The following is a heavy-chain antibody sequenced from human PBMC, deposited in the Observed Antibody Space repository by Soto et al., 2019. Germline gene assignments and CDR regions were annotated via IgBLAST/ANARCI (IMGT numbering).Heavy chain of an antibody. Sequence: GGSLRLSCAASGFTVSSNYMSWVRQAPGKGLEWVSVIYSGGSTYYADSVKGRFTISRDNSKNTLYLQMNSLRAEDTAVYYCASVDDYYGSGVPYCWGQGTLVTSPQ. D-gene: IGHD3-10*01. CDR2: IYSGGST. V-gene: IGHV3-53*01. CDR3: ASVDDYYGSGVPYC. CDR1: GFTVSSNY. J-gene: IGHJ4*02.